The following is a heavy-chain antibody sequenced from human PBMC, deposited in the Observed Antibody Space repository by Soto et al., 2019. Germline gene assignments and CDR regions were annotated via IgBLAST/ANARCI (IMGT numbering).Heavy chain of an antibody. V-gene: IGHV4-39*01. D-gene: IGHD5-12*01. J-gene: IGHJ5*02. CDR1: SGSISSSSYY. Sequence: QLQLQESGPGLVKPSETLSLTCTVSSGSISSSSYYWGWIRQSPGKGLEWIGTISYSGTTYYNPSLKSRVTIYGDTSKTQFSLNLSSVTAADTAVYYCARRRGGVVATENWFDPWGQGTLVTVSS. CDR2: ISYSGTT. CDR3: ARRRGGVVATENWFDP.